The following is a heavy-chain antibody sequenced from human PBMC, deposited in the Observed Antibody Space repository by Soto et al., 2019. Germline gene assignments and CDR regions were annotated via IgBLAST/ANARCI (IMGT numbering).Heavy chain of an antibody. V-gene: IGHV3-23*01. D-gene: IGHD4-17*01. CDR2: ISGSGGST. CDR1: GFTFSSYA. Sequence: EVQLLESGGGLVQPGGSLRLSCAASGFTFSSYAMSWVRQAPGKGLEWVSAISGSGGSTYYADSVKGRFTISSDNDKNTLYLQMNSLRAEDTAVYYCAKEGTVTNPLSPGHNWFDPWGQGTLVTVSS. CDR3: AKEGTVTNPLSPGHNWFDP. J-gene: IGHJ5*02.